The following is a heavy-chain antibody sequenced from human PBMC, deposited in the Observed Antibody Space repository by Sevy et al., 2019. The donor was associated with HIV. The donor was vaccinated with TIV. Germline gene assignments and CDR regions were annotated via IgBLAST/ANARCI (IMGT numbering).Heavy chain of an antibody. CDR1: GYTFTGYY. CDR2: INPNSGGT. V-gene: IGHV1-2*02. Sequence: ASVKVSCKASGYTFTGYYMHWVRQAPGQGLEWMGWINPNSGGTNYEQKFQGRVTMTRDTSISTAYMELSRLGSDDTAVYYCARGQLRVAIRHDHPNWFDPWGQGTLVTVSS. J-gene: IGHJ5*02. D-gene: IGHD2-21*01. CDR3: ARGQLRVAIRHDHPNWFDP.